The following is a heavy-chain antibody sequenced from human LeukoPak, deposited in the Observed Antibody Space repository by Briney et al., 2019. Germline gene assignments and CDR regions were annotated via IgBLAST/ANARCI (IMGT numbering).Heavy chain of an antibody. Sequence: SETLSLTCTVSGGSISSGSYYWSWIRQPAGKGLEWIGRIYTSGSTNYNASLKSRVTISLDASKNQFSLKMTSVTAADTAVYYCARDSPYSSSWFQVWGQGTLVTVSS. V-gene: IGHV4-61*02. CDR1: GGSISSGSYY. CDR3: ARDSPYSSSWFQV. CDR2: IYTSGST. D-gene: IGHD6-13*01. J-gene: IGHJ4*02.